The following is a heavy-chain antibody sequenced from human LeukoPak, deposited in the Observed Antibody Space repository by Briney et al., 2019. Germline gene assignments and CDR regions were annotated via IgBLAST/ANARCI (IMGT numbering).Heavy chain of an antibody. CDR1: GYTFTSYG. D-gene: IGHD3-10*01. J-gene: IGHJ4*02. Sequence: ASVKVSCKASGYTFTSYGISWVRQAPGQGPEWMGWISAYNGNTNYAQKLQGRVTMTTDTSTSTAYMELRSLRSDDTAVYYCAMVRGVIPLFDYWGQGTLVTVSS. CDR2: ISAYNGNT. CDR3: AMVRGVIPLFDY. V-gene: IGHV1-18*01.